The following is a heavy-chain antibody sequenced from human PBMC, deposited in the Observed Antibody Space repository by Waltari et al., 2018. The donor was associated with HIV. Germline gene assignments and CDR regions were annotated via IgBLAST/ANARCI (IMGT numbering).Heavy chain of an antibody. CDR2: MNPSGGST. J-gene: IGHJ4*02. D-gene: IGHD2-15*01. CDR1: GYTFPSYY. Sequence: QVQLVQSAAEVKKPGASVKVSSKASGYTFPSYYLHWVRQAPGQGLEWMGRMNPSGGSTSYAQKFQGRVTMTRDTSTSTVDMELSSLRSEDTAVYYCARNVPYCSGGSCYSDYWGQGTLVTVSS. V-gene: IGHV1-46*01. CDR3: ARNVPYCSGGSCYSDY.